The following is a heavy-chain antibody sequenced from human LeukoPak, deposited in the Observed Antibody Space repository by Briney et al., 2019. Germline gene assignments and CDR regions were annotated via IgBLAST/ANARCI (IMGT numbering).Heavy chain of an antibody. J-gene: IGHJ6*03. CDR2: ISWNSGSI. CDR3: AKDKGDGYNYNYMDV. Sequence: GGSLRLSCAASGFTFSSYGMSWVRQAPGKGLEWVSGISWNSGSIGYADSVKGRFTISRDNAKNSLYLQMNSLRAEDMALYYCAKDKGDGYNYNYMDVWGKGTTVTVSS. CDR1: GFTFSSYG. V-gene: IGHV3-9*03. D-gene: IGHD5-24*01.